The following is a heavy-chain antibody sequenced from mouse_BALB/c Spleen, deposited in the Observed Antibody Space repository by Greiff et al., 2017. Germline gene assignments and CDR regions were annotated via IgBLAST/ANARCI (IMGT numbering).Heavy chain of an antibody. CDR3: ARYRDYDVRYAMDY. J-gene: IGHJ4*01. V-gene: IGHV1-9*01. CDR1: GYTFSSYW. D-gene: IGHD2-4*01. CDR2: ILPGSGST. Sequence: QVQLQQSGAELMKPGASVKISCKATGYTFSSYWIEWVKQRPGHGLEWIGEILPGSGSTNYNEKFKGKATFTADTSSNTAYMQLSSLTSEDSAVYYCARYRDYDVRYAMDYWGQGTSVTVSS.